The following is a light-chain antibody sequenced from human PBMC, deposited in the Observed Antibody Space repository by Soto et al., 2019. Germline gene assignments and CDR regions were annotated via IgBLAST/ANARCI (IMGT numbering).Light chain of an antibody. CDR3: QQNNAYPWT. Sequence: DIQMTQSPSTLSASVGDRVTITCRASQSIGRWLAWFQQKPGKAPNLLIHDVSALASGVPSRFSGSGSGTEFTLTISSLQPDDFATYYCQQNNAYPWTFGQGTKVDIK. CDR1: QSIGRW. CDR2: DVS. J-gene: IGKJ1*01. V-gene: IGKV1-5*03.